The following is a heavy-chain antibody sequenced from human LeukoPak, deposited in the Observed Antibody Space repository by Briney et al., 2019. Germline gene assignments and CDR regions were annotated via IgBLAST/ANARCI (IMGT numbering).Heavy chain of an antibody. D-gene: IGHD2-2*02. CDR3: ARRAHCSSTSCYTPGEEYWFDP. CDR1: GGTFSSYA. CDR2: IIPIFGTA. V-gene: IGHV1-69*05. J-gene: IGHJ5*02. Sequence: APVKVSCKASGGTFSSYAISWVRQAPGQGLEWMGGIIPIFGTANYAQKFQGRVTITTDESTSTAYMELSSLRSEDTAVYYCARRAHCSSTSCYTPGEEYWFDPWGQGTLVTVSS.